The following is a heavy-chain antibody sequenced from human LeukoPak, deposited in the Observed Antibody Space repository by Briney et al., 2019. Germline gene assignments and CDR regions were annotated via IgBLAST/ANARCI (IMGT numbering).Heavy chain of an antibody. CDR1: GFTFGDYA. V-gene: IGHV3-7*01. CDR3: ARAGTTLWYFDL. J-gene: IGHJ2*01. Sequence: GGSLRLSCTASGFTFGDYAMSWFRQAPGKGLEWVANIKQDGSEKYYVDSVKGRFTISRDNVKNSLYLQMNSLRAEATAVYYCARAGTTLWYFDLWGRGTLVTVSS. CDR2: IKQDGSEK. D-gene: IGHD1-14*01.